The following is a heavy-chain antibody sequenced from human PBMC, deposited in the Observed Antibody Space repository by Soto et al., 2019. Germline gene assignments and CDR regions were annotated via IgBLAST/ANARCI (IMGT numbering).Heavy chain of an antibody. CDR1: GYTFTSYG. J-gene: IGHJ4*02. CDR3: AITGRQWLNLDY. CDR2: ISAYNGNT. D-gene: IGHD6-19*01. V-gene: IGHV1-18*01. Sequence: ASVKVSCKXSGYTFTSYGISWVRQAPGQGLEWMGWISAYNGNTNYAQKLQGRVTMTTDTSTSTAYMELRSLRSDDTAVYYCAITGRQWLNLDYWGQGTLVTVSS.